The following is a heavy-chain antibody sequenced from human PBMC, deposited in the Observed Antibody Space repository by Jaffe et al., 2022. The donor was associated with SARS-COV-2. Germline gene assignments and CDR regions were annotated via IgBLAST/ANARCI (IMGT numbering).Heavy chain of an antibody. V-gene: IGHV3-13*01. Sequence: EVQLVESGGGLVQPGGSLRLSCAASGFTFSSYDMHWVRQATGKGLEWVSAIGTAGDTYYPGSVKGRFTISRENAKNSLYLQMNSLRAGDTAVYYCARGAGYSYDLYGMDVWGQGTTVTVSS. J-gene: IGHJ6*02. CDR2: IGTAGDT. CDR1: GFTFSSYD. CDR3: ARGAGYSYDLYGMDV. D-gene: IGHD5-18*01.